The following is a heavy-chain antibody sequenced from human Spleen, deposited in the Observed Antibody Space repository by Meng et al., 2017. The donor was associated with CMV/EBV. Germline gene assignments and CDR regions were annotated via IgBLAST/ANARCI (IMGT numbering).Heavy chain of an antibody. Sequence: KASGGTISVYAVTWVRQAPGQGLEWMGGILPLSGSTYFAQKFQGRIAITADESTNTAYMDLSRLRSDDTAVYYCATSVVVVPAATLDDWGQGTLVTVSS. CDR3: ATSVVVVPAATLDD. D-gene: IGHD2-2*01. V-gene: IGHV1-69*01. CDR1: GGTISVYA. CDR2: ILPLSGST. J-gene: IGHJ4*02.